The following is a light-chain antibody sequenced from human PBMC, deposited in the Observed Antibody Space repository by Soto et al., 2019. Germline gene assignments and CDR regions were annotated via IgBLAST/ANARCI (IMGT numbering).Light chain of an antibody. CDR3: SSYSFTTSLYV. CDR1: KNDIGVYDF. J-gene: IGLJ1*01. Sequence: QSVLTQPPSASGSPGQSVTISCTGTKNDIGVYDFVSWYQHHPGKAPRLIIYEVVQRPSGVPDRFSGSESAYTASLTISGLQAEDEADYYCSSYSFTTSLYVFGTGTKLTVL. V-gene: IGLV2-8*01. CDR2: EVV.